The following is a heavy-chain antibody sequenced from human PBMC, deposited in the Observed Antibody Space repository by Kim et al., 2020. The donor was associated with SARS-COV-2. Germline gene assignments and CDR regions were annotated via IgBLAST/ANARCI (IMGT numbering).Heavy chain of an antibody. D-gene: IGHD2-2*02. CDR3: AKIGTGTVIPTAIVETR. J-gene: IGHJ4*02. CDR2: INPNSGRT. V-gene: IGHV1-2*06. CDR1: GYTFTGYY. Sequence: ASVKVSCKASGYTFTGYYIHWVRQAPGQGLEWMGRINPNSGRTNYARNFQGRVTMTRDTSISTAYMELSRLRSDDTAVYYCAKIGTGTVIPTAIVETRWGQGTLVTVSS.